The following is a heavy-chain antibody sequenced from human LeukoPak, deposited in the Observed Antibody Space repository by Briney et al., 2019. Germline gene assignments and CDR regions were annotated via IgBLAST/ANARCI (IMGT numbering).Heavy chain of an antibody. CDR3: AKAAVTATDYFDY. CDR1: GFTFNTYT. V-gene: IGHV3-30*04. J-gene: IGHJ4*02. Sequence: GGSLRLSCAAFGFTFNTYTFHWVRQAPGKGLEWVAVMSYDGKIKYYADSVKGRFTISRDNSKNTLYLQINSLRAEDTAVYFCAKAAVTATDYFDYWGQGTLVTVSS. D-gene: IGHD2-21*02. CDR2: MSYDGKIK.